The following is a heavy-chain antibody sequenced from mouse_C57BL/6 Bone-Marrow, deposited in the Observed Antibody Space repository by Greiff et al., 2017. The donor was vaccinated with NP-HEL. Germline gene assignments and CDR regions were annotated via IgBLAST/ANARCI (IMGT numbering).Heavy chain of an antibody. CDR3: ARWGYYGSSPYWYFDV. V-gene: IGHV5-4*03. CDR1: GFTFSSYA. CDR2: ISDGGSYT. D-gene: IGHD1-1*01. J-gene: IGHJ1*03. Sequence: EVKLMESGGGLVKPGGSLKLSCAASGFTFSSYAMSWVRQTPEKRLEWVATISDGGSYTYYPDNVKGRFTISRDKAKNNRYLQMSHLKSEDTAMYYCARWGYYGSSPYWYFDVWGTGTTVTVSS.